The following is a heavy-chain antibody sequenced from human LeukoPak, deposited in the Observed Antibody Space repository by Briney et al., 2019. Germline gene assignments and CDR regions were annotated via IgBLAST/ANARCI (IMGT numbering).Heavy chain of an antibody. CDR1: GYTFTSYG. V-gene: IGHV1-69*05. J-gene: IGHJ4*02. D-gene: IGHD6-19*01. CDR2: IIPIFGTA. Sequence: SVKVSCKASGYTFTSYGISWVRQAPGQGLEWMGGIIPIFGTANYAQKFQGRVTITTDESTSTAYMELSSLRSEDTAVYYCAREAVAGPFDYWGQGTLVTVSS. CDR3: AREAVAGPFDY.